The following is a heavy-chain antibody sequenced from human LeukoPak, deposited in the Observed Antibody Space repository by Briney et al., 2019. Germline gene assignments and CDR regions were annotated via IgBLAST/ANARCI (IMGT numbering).Heavy chain of an antibody. Sequence: GGSLRLSCAASGFTVSSNYMSWVHQAPGQGLEWVSVIYSGGSTYYADSVKGRFTISRDNAKNSLYLQMNSLRAEDTAVYYCARFYYDSSGYYCLDYWGQGTLVTVSS. CDR3: ARFYYDSSGYYCLDY. J-gene: IGHJ4*02. V-gene: IGHV3-66*01. CDR2: IYSGGST. CDR1: GFTVSSNY. D-gene: IGHD3-22*01.